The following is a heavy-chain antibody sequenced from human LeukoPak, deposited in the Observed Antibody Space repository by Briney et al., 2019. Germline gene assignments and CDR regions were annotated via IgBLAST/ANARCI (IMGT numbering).Heavy chain of an antibody. D-gene: IGHD1-1*01. CDR3: ANFFNFDGFDI. CDR2: IFYSGNT. CDR1: GGSISCGDYY. V-gene: IGHV4-30-4*01. J-gene: IGHJ3*02. Sequence: SETLSLTCTVSGGSISCGDYYWSWIRQPPGKGLKWIGYIFYSGNTYYNPSLKSRVTISLDTSKNQFSLKLSSVTAADTAVYYCANFFNFDGFDIWGQGTMVTVSS.